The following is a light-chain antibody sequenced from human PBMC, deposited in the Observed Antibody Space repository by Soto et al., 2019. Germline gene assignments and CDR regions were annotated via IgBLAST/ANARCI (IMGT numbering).Light chain of an antibody. CDR2: AAS. Sequence: AIRMTQSPSSFSASTGDRVTITCRASQGISSYLAWYQQKPGKAPKLLIYAASTLQSGVPSRFSGSGSGTDFTLTISILQPEDFATYYCLLDFRYFWAFGQGTKVDIK. CDR1: QGISSY. J-gene: IGKJ1*01. CDR3: LLDFRYFWA. V-gene: IGKV1-8*01.